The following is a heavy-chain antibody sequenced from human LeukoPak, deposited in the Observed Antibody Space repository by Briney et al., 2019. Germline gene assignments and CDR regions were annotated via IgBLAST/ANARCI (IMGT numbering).Heavy chain of an antibody. D-gene: IGHD2-15*01. CDR3: ARVDLRAAFFDY. J-gene: IGHJ4*02. V-gene: IGHV4-4*07. CDR1: GGSISSYY. CDR2: IYTSGNT. Sequence: SETLSLTCTVSGGSISSYYWTWIRQPAGKGLEWIGRIYTSGNTGYNPSLKSRVTVSVDTSKNQFPLNLSSVTAADTAVYYCARVDLRAAFFDYWGQGTLVTVSS.